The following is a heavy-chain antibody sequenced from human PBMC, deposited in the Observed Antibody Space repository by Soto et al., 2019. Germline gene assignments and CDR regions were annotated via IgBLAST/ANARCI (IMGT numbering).Heavy chain of an antibody. CDR3: ADMRGQWLPRD. CDR1: GGSIRSSDYY. Sequence: SETLSLTCTVSGGSIRSSDYYWGWIRQPPGEGLEWIANINDGGSAYYNPSLRSRVTISVDTSKNQFSLKLRSVTAADTAVYYCADMRGQWLPRDWGQGILVTSPQ. J-gene: IGHJ4*02. D-gene: IGHD6-19*01. V-gene: IGHV4-39*01. CDR2: INDGGSA.